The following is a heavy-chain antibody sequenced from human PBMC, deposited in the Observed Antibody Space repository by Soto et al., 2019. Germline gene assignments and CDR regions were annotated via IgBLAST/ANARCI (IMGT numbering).Heavy chain of an antibody. V-gene: IGHV6-1*01. CDR1: GDSVSIKSAA. Sequence: SQTLSLTCAISGDSVSIKSAAWNWIRQSTSRDLEGLGRTYYRSKWYYDYADSVKSRITINSDTSKNQFSLQLNSVTPEDTAVYYCARDPGYSLDYWGQGTLVTVSS. CDR3: ARDPGYSLDY. CDR2: TYYRSKWYY. D-gene: IGHD5-18*01. J-gene: IGHJ4*02.